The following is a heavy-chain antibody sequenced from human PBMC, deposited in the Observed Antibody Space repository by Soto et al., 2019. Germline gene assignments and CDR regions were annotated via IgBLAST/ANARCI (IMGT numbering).Heavy chain of an antibody. V-gene: IGHV4-39*07. J-gene: IGHJ4*02. CDR1: GGSISSSSYY. D-gene: IGHD3-22*01. CDR3: ARSAGYDSSGTYFDY. Sequence: SETLSLTCTVSGGSISSSSYYWGWIRQPPGKGLEWIGSIYYSGSTYYNPSLKSRVTISVDTSKNQFSLKLSSVTAADTAVYYFARSAGYDSSGTYFDYWGQVTLVSVS. CDR2: IYYSGST.